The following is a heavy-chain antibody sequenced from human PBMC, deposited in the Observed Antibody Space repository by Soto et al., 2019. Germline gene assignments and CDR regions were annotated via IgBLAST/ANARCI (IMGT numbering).Heavy chain of an antibody. D-gene: IGHD2-15*01. CDR2: ISGSGGIT. Sequence: EVQLLESGGGLVQPGGSLRLSCAASGFTFSNYAMNWVRQAPGKGLEWVSAISGSGGITYHADSVKGRFTISRDNSNNTLYLQMNSLRAEDTAVYYCAIGCGGGSCYSDWDYWGQGTLVTVST. V-gene: IGHV3-23*01. J-gene: IGHJ4*02. CDR1: GFTFSNYA. CDR3: AIGCGGGSCYSDWDY.